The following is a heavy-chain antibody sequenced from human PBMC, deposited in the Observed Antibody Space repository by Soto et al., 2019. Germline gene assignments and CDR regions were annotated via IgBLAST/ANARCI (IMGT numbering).Heavy chain of an antibody. CDR1: GFTFSSYD. J-gene: IGHJ6*02. CDR2: IGTAGDT. CDR3: ARASGWYRYYYYYGMDV. V-gene: IGHV3-13*01. Sequence: GGSLRLSCAASGFTFSSYDMHWVRQATGKGLEWVSAIGTAGDTYYPGSVKGRFTISRENAKNSLYLQMNSLRAEDTAVYYCARASGWYRYYYYYGMDVWGQGTTVTVSS. D-gene: IGHD6-19*01.